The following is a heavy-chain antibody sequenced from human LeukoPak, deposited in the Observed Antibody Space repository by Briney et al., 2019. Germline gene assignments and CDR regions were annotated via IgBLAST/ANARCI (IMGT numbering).Heavy chain of an antibody. V-gene: IGHV4-39*07. CDR1: GGSISSGDYY. Sequence: SETLSLTCTVSGGSISSGDYYWSWIRQPPGKGLEWIGEINHSGSTNYNPSLKSRVTISVDTSKNQFSLKLSSVTAADTAVYYCARVGVRMYSSSSGPYLDYYYMDVWGKGTTVTVSS. J-gene: IGHJ6*03. D-gene: IGHD6-6*01. CDR2: INHSGST. CDR3: ARVGVRMYSSSSGPYLDYYYMDV.